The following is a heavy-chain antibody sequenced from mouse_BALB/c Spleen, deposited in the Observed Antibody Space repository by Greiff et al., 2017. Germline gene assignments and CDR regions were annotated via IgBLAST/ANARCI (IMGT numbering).Heavy chain of an antibody. CDR3: ARDYGSSLPFAY. Sequence: EVKLLESGPGLVKPSQSLSLTCSVTGYSITSGYYWNWIRQFPGNKLEWMGYISYDGSNNYNPSLKNRISITRDTSKNQFFLKLNSVTTEDTATYYCARDYGSSLPFAYWGQGTLVTVSA. V-gene: IGHV3-6*02. D-gene: IGHD1-1*01. J-gene: IGHJ3*01. CDR1: GYSITSGYY. CDR2: ISYDGSN.